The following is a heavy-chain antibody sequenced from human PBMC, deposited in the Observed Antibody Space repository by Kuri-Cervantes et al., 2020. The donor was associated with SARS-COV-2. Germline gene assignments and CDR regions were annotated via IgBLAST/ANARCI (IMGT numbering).Heavy chain of an antibody. V-gene: IGHV1-46*03. Sequence: ASVKVSCKASGYTFTSYYMHWVRQAPGQGLEWMGIINPSGGSTSYAQKFQGRVTMTRDTSTSTVYMELSSLRSEDTAVYYCARGPPRGVVVVAATVRYYYYYYMDVWGKGTTVTVSS. J-gene: IGHJ6*03. CDR2: INPSGGST. CDR1: GYTFTSYY. CDR3: ARGPPRGVVVVAATVRYYYYYYMDV. D-gene: IGHD2-15*01.